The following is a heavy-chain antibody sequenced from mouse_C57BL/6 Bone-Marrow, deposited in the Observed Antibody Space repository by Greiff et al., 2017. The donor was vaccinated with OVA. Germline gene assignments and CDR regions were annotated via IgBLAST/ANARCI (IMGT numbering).Heavy chain of an antibody. V-gene: IGHV14-4*01. J-gene: IGHJ2*01. CDR3: MHYYGSSRDYFDY. CDR2: IDPENGDT. D-gene: IGHD1-1*01. Sequence: VQLQQPGAELVKPGASVKMSCKASGYTFTSYWITWVKQRPEQGLEWIGWIDPENGDTEYASKFQGKATITADTSSNTAYLQLSSLTSEDTAVYYCMHYYGSSRDYFDYWGQGTTLTVSS. CDR1: GYTFTSYW.